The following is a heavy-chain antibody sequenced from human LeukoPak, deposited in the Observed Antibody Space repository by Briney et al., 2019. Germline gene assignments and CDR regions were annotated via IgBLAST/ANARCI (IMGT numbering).Heavy chain of an antibody. J-gene: IGHJ6*03. CDR2: INNSGGST. Sequence: GGSLRLSCAASGFTFSNYGMSWVRQAPGKGLEWVSAINNSGGSTYYADSVKGRFTIYRDNAKNTLHLQMNSLRAEDTAIYYCAKNGDRGAYCSGGSCYPYFYYYMDVWGKGTTVTISS. D-gene: IGHD2-15*01. CDR1: GFTFSNYG. CDR3: AKNGDRGAYCSGGSCYPYFYYYMDV. V-gene: IGHV3-23*01.